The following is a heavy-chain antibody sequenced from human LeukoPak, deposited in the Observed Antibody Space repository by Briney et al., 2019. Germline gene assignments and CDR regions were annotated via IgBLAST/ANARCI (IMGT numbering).Heavy chain of an antibody. CDR1: GFTFSSYW. Sequence: GGSLRPSCAASGFTFSSYWMHWVRQAPGKGLVWVSRINSDGSSTSYADSVKGRFTISRDNAKNTLYLQMNSLRAEDTAVYYCARPRGEQWLVRPNWYFDLWGRGTLVTVSS. CDR2: INSDGSST. J-gene: IGHJ2*01. CDR3: ARPRGEQWLVRPNWYFDL. D-gene: IGHD6-19*01. V-gene: IGHV3-74*01.